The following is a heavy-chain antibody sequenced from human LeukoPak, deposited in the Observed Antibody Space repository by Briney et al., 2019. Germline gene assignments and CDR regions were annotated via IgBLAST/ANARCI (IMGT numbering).Heavy chain of an antibody. CDR2: ISSSGSTI. V-gene: IGHV3-48*03. J-gene: IGHJ4*02. CDR3: ARNVYNFGY. D-gene: IGHD3-10*02. CDR1: GFTFSSYE. Sequence: PGGSLRLSCAASGFTFSSYEMNWVRQAPGKGLEWVSYISSSGSTIYYADSVQGRFTISRDNAQNSLYLQMSSLRAEDTAVYYCARNVYNFGYWGQGTLVTVSS.